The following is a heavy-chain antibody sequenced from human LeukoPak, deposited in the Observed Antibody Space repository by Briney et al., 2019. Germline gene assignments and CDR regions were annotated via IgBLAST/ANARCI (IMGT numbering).Heavy chain of an antibody. CDR2: MNPNSGNT. D-gene: IGHD1-26*01. J-gene: IGHJ4*02. Sequence: EASVKVSCKASGYTFTSYDINWVRQATGQGLEWMGWMNPNSGNTGYAQKFQGRVTMTRNTPISTAYMELSSLRSEDTAVYYCARAEVVGATTPFDYWGQGTLVTVSS. V-gene: IGHV1-8*01. CDR1: GYTFTSYD. CDR3: ARAEVVGATTPFDY.